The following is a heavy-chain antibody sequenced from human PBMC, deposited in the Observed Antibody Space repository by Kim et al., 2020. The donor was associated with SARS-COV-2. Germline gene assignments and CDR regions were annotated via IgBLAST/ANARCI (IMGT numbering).Heavy chain of an antibody. Sequence: GGSLRLSCAASGFTFSSYGMHWVRQAPGKGLEWVAVIWYDGSNKYYADSVKGRFTISRDNSKNTLYQQMNSLRAEDTAVYYCAKELLKGYCSGGSCHVTSSYYYYYGMDVWGQGTTVTVSS. V-gene: IGHV3-33*06. CDR3: AKELLKGYCSGGSCHVTSSYYYYYGMDV. J-gene: IGHJ6*02. CDR2: IWYDGSNK. D-gene: IGHD2-15*01. CDR1: GFTFSSYG.